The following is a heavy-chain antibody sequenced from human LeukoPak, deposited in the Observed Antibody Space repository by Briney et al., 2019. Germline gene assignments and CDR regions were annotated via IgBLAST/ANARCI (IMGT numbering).Heavy chain of an antibody. CDR2: IYPGGSDT. CDR1: VYSFTSYW. D-gene: IGHD6-6*01. V-gene: IGHV5-51*01. J-gene: IGHJ6*03. CDR3: ARERQLASGGDYYYYYMDV. Sequence: GEPLKISAKGAVYSFTSYWIGGGRQLPGKGLEGMVIIYPGGSDTRYSPSFECQGIISANKTISTPYIQCSSLKASDTAMYYCARERQLASGGDYYYYYMDVWGKGTTVTVSS.